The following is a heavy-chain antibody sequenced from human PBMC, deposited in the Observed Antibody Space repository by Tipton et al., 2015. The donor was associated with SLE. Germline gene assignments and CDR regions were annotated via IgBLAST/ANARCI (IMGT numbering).Heavy chain of an antibody. Sequence: TLSLTCTVSGGTLSDHYWSWFRQPPGKGREWIGYISYSGSTNYSSSLKSPGTISLATSKTQFSLNLRSVTAADTAIYYCARGGYSSGWYGDYFVYCGKGTLVTVSS. J-gene: IGHJ4*02. CDR3: ARGGYSSGWYGDYFVY. D-gene: IGHD6-19*01. V-gene: IGHV4-59*11. CDR2: ISYSGST. CDR1: GGTLSDHY.